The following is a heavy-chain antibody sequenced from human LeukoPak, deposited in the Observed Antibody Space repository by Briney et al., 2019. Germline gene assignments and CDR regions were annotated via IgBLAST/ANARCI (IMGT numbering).Heavy chain of an antibody. CDR3: AREGRTAMVLGCVDP. CDR1: GYTFTSYA. CDR2: INTNTGNP. Sequence: ASVKVSCKASGYTFTSYAMNWVRQAPGQGLEWMGWINTNTGNPTYAQGFTGRFVFSLDTSVSTAYLQISSLKAEDTAVYYYAREGRTAMVLGCVDPWGQGTLVTVSS. J-gene: IGHJ5*02. D-gene: IGHD5-18*01. V-gene: IGHV7-4-1*02.